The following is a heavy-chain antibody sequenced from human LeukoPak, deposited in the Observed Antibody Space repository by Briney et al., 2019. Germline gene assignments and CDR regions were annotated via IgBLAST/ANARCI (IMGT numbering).Heavy chain of an antibody. CDR2: IWHDGSNK. V-gene: IGHV3-30*02. Sequence: GGSLSLSCAASGFTFSSYGMHWVRQAPGKGLEWVAFIWHDGSNKYYVDSVKGRFTISRDNSKNTLYLQMNSLRAEDTAVYYCARDDYWGQGTLVTVSS. J-gene: IGHJ4*02. CDR1: GFTFSSYG. CDR3: ARDDY.